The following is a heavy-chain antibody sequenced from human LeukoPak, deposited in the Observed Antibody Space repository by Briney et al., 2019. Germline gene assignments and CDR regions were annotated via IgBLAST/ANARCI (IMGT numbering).Heavy chain of an antibody. V-gene: IGHV4-34*01. CDR2: INHSGST. CDR3: ARGQRVYDFWSGYLYNWFDP. CDR1: GGSFSGYY. Sequence: PSETLSLTCAVYGGSFSGYYWSWLRQPPGKGLEWIGEINHSGSTNYNPSLKSRVTISVDTSKNQFSLKLSSVTAADTAVYYCARGQRVYDFWSGYLYNWFDPWGQGTLVTVSS. J-gene: IGHJ5*02. D-gene: IGHD3-3*01.